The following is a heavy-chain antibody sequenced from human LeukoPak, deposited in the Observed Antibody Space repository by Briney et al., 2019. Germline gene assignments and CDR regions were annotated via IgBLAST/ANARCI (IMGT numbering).Heavy chain of an antibody. D-gene: IGHD4-23*01. J-gene: IGHJ4*02. Sequence: GGSLRLSCAVSGITFRSYGMNWVRQAPGKGPEWISYISSSSTTIYYADSVRGRFTISRDNGKNLLYLQMNSLSAEDAAVYYCASDYAGKSDYWGRGTLVTVSS. V-gene: IGHV3-48*01. CDR3: ASDYAGKSDY. CDR2: ISSSSTTI. CDR1: GITFRSYG.